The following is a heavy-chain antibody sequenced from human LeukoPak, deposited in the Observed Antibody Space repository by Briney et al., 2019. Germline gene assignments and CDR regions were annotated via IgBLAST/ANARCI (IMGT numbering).Heavy chain of an antibody. CDR2: INPQNTGT. CDR1: GYTFTGYY. V-gene: IGHV1-2*02. Sequence: GASVKVSCKASGYTFTGYYIHWVRQAPGQGLEWMGWINPQNTGTNYAQKIQDRVTMTRDTSIRTAYMVLIRLKSDDTAVFYCARGGPLEWAPDAFDLWGQGTMVTVSS. D-gene: IGHD1-1*01. J-gene: IGHJ3*01. CDR3: ARGGPLEWAPDAFDL.